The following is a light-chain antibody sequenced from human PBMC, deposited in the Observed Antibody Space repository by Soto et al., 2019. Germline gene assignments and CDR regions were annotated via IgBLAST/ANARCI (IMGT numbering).Light chain of an antibody. Sequence: DSQMTHSPNSLSASVGDRVTITCRANQSVSDSLNWYQQKPGKVPKLLIYAASSLRSGVPSRISGSGSGTYFTLTLTYLQPEDSAVYCCQQGYSTLFTFGGGTKVDIK. V-gene: IGKV1-39*01. J-gene: IGKJ4*01. CDR2: AAS. CDR1: QSVSDS. CDR3: QQGYSTLFT.